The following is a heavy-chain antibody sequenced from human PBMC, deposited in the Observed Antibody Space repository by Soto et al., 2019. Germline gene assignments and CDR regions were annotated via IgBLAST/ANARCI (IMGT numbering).Heavy chain of an antibody. CDR1: GSTFSNYA. V-gene: IGHV3-30*18. Sequence: XASLRLSCAASGSTFSNYAMHWVRQAAGKGLEWVALTSYDGNNEYYTDSVKGRFTISRDNSKNTLFLQMNSPRPEDTAVYYCAKDKGVFNWATSYFDYWGQGALVTVSS. J-gene: IGHJ4*02. CDR2: TSYDGNNE. D-gene: IGHD1-1*01. CDR3: AKDKGVFNWATSYFDY.